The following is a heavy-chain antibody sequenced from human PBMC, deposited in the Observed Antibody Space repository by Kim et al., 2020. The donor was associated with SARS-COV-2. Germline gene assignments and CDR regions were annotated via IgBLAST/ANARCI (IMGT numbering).Heavy chain of an antibody. Sequence: SVKVSCKASGGTFSSYAISWVRQAPGQGLEWMGRIIPILGIANYAQKFQGRVTITADKSTSTAYMELSSLRSEDTAVYYCARGPIIAVAGTWFDPWGQGTLVTVSS. D-gene: IGHD6-19*01. CDR3: ARGPIIAVAGTWFDP. J-gene: IGHJ5*02. V-gene: IGHV1-69*04. CDR1: GGTFSSYA. CDR2: IIPILGIA.